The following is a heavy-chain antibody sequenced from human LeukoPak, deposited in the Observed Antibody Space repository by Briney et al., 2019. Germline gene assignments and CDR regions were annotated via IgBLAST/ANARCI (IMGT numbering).Heavy chain of an antibody. CDR2: IDWDDDK. Sequence: SGPTLVNPTQTPTLTCTFSGFSLSTTGMCVAWIRQPPGKALEWLALIDWDDDKFYSTSLKTRLTISKDTSKNQVVLTMTNMDPVDTATYYCARILSVGDRGFDAFDIWGPGTMVTVSS. CDR1: GFSLSTTGMC. V-gene: IGHV2-70*01. D-gene: IGHD3-16*01. CDR3: ARILSVGDRGFDAFDI. J-gene: IGHJ3*02.